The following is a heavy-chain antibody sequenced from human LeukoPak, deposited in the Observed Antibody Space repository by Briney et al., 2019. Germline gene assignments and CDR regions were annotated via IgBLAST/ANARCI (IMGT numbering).Heavy chain of an antibody. CDR1: GFTFSTYA. CDR2: ISYDGSSK. V-gene: IGHV3-30*04. Sequence: GRSLRLSCAASGFTFSTYAMHWVRQAPGKGLEWVAVISYDGSSKYYADSVKGRFTISRDNAKNTVYLQMNSLRAEDTAVYYCAKTMYYYDSSGLDYWGQGTLVTVSS. CDR3: AKTMYYYDSSGLDY. J-gene: IGHJ4*02. D-gene: IGHD3-22*01.